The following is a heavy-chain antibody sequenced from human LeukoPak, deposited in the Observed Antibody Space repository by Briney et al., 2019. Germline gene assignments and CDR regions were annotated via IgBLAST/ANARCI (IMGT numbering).Heavy chain of an antibody. Sequence: GSLRLSCVASGFTFSSYWMTWVRQAPGKGLEWLANIKEDGSIQYYLDSVRGRFTISRDNAKPSVYLQLNSLRADDTAVYYCARDVWTGVAVSDYWGQGTLVTVSS. D-gene: IGHD6-19*01. J-gene: IGHJ4*02. V-gene: IGHV3-7*01. CDR1: GFTFSSYW. CDR3: ARDVWTGVAVSDY. CDR2: IKEDGSIQ.